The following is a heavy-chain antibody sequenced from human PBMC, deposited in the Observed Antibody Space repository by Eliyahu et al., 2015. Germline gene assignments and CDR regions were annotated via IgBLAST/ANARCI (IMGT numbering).Heavy chain of an antibody. Sequence: QVQLQQWGAGLLKPSETLSLMCAVYGGSFSGYYWSWVRQPPGKGLEWIGEIHPSGSTKYNPALKSRVTISIDTSVNQFSLKLSSVTAADTAVYLCARQETTVTIIESYYYGMDVWGQGTMVTVSS. CDR3: ARQETTVTIIESYYYGMDV. CDR2: IHPSGST. J-gene: IGHJ6*02. D-gene: IGHD4-11*01. V-gene: IGHV4-34*01. CDR1: GGSFSGYY.